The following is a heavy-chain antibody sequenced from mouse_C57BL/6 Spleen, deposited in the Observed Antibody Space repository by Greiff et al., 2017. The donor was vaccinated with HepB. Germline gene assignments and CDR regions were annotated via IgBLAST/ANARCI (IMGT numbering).Heavy chain of an antibody. V-gene: IGHV5-6*01. CDR1: GFTFSSYG. Sequence: EVQRVESGGDLVKPGGSLKLSCAASGFTFSSYGMSWVRQTPDKRLEWVATISSGGSYTYYPDSVKGRFTISRDNAKNTLYLQMSSLKSEDTAMYYCARHGIYYGSSYGYFDVWGTGTTVTVSS. CDR2: ISSGGSYT. CDR3: ARHGIYYGSSYGYFDV. J-gene: IGHJ1*03. D-gene: IGHD1-1*01.